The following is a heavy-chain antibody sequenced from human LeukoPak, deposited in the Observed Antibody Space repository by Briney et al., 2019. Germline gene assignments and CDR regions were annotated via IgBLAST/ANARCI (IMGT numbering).Heavy chain of an antibody. CDR1: GGTFSSYA. Sequence: GASVKVSCKASGGTFSSYAISWVRQAPGQGLEWMGGIIPIFGTANYAQKFQGRVTITADESTSTAYKELSSLRSEDTAVYYCARALLNDYGDYGEIDYWGQGTLVTVSS. CDR2: IIPIFGTA. D-gene: IGHD4-17*01. CDR3: ARALLNDYGDYGEIDY. V-gene: IGHV1-69*13. J-gene: IGHJ4*02.